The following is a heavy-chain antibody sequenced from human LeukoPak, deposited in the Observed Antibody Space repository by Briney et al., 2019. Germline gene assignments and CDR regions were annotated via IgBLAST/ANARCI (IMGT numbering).Heavy chain of an antibody. D-gene: IGHD5-12*01. V-gene: IGHV4-34*01. CDR3: ARGSSGDARTHFDY. J-gene: IGHJ4*02. Sequence: SETLSLTCAVYGGSFSGYYWSWIRQPPGKGLEWIGEINHSGSTNYNPSLQSRVTISVDTSKNQFSLKLNSVTAADTAVYYCARGSSGDARTHFDYCGQGTLVTVSS. CDR1: GGSFSGYY. CDR2: INHSGST.